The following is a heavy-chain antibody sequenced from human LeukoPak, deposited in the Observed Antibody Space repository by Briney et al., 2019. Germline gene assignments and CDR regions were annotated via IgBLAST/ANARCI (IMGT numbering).Heavy chain of an antibody. CDR2: ISSSSSYI. J-gene: IGHJ4*02. CDR3: ARDLRQQLPSGDY. D-gene: IGHD6-13*01. V-gene: IGHV3-21*01. Sequence: GRSLRLSCAASGFTFSSYAMHWVRQAPGKGLEWVSSISSSSSYIYYADSVKGRFTISRDNAKNSLYLQMNSLRAEDTAVYYCARDLRQQLPSGDYWGQGTLVTVSS. CDR1: GFTFSSYA.